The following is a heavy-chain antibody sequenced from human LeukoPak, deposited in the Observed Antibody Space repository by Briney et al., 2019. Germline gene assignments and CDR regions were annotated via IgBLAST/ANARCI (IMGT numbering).Heavy chain of an antibody. CDR1: GYTFTNYG. J-gene: IGHJ6*03. CDR2: INPNSGGT. CDR3: ARDSSGSYYYYYMDV. D-gene: IGHD1-26*01. Sequence: ASVKVSCKASGYTFTNYGVNWVRQAPGQGLEWMGWINPNSGGTNYAQKFQGRVTMTRNTSISTAYMELSSLRSEDTAVYYCARDSSGSYYYYYMDVWGKGTTVTVSS. V-gene: IGHV1-2*02.